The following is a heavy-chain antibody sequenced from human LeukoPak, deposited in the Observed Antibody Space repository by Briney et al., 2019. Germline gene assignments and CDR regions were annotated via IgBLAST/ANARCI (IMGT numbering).Heavy chain of an antibody. V-gene: IGHV5-51*01. CDR2: IYPGDSDT. CDR3: ARQKEDCSGGSCYSCFDY. Sequence: GESLKISCKGSGYSFTSYWIGWVRQMPGKGLEWMGIIYPGDSDTRYSPSFQGQVTISADKSISTAYLQWSSLKASDTAMYYCARQKEDCSGGSCYSCFDYWGQGTLVTVSS. CDR1: GYSFTSYW. D-gene: IGHD2-15*01. J-gene: IGHJ4*02.